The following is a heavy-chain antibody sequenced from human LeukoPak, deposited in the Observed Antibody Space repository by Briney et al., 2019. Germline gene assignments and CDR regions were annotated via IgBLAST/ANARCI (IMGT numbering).Heavy chain of an antibody. J-gene: IGHJ5*02. Sequence: ASVKVSCKASGGTFSSYAISWVRQAPGQGLEWMGGIIPIFGTANYAQKFQGRVTITTDESTSTAYMELSSLRSEDTAVYYCARGRIAVAHNWFDPWGQGTLVTVSS. V-gene: IGHV1-69*05. CDR2: IIPIFGTA. CDR1: GGTFSSYA. D-gene: IGHD6-19*01. CDR3: ARGRIAVAHNWFDP.